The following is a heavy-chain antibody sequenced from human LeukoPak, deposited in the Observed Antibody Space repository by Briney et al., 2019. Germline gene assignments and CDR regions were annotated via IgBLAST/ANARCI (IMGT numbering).Heavy chain of an antibody. Sequence: SETLSLTCTVSGYSISSGYYWGWIRQPPGKGLEWIGSIYHSGSTYYNPSLKSRVTISVDTSKNQFSLKLSSVTAADTAVYYCARASRGRGSSSGRYFDYWGQGTLVTVSS. CDR3: ARASRGRGSSSGRYFDY. J-gene: IGHJ4*02. CDR1: GYSISSGYY. CDR2: IYHSGST. D-gene: IGHD6-6*01. V-gene: IGHV4-38-2*02.